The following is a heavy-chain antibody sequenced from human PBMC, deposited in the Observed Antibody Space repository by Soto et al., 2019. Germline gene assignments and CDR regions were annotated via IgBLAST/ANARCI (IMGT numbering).Heavy chain of an antibody. D-gene: IGHD1-1*01. V-gene: IGHV4-30-2*01. CDR3: ARGGSLNYYYYGMDV. CDR2: IYHSGST. CDR1: GGSISSGGYS. Sequence: QLQLQESGSGLVKPSQTLSLTCAVSGGSISSGGYSWSWIRQPPGKGLEWIGYIYHSGSTYYNPSLKSRVTISGDRSKNQFSLKLSSVTAADTAVYYCARGGSLNYYYYGMDVWGQGTTVTVSS. J-gene: IGHJ6*02.